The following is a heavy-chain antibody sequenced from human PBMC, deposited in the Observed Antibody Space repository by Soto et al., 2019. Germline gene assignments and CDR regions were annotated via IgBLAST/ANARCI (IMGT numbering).Heavy chain of an antibody. CDR1: GGSFSGYY. J-gene: IGHJ6*02. CDR3: ARGWYGDYLNYYYGMDV. Sequence: SETLSLTCAVYGGSFSGYYWSWIRQPPGKGLEWIGEINHSGSTNYNPSLKSRVTISVDTSKNQFSLKLSSVTAADTAVYYCARGWYGDYLNYYYGMDVWGQGTTVTVSS. V-gene: IGHV4-34*01. CDR2: INHSGST. D-gene: IGHD4-17*01.